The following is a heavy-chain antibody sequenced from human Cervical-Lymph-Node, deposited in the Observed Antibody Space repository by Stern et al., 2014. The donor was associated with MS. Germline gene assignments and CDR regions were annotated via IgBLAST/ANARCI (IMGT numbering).Heavy chain of an antibody. CDR1: GFTFSTYA. V-gene: IGHV3-30*04. CDR3: AGAPLWWLRDY. CDR2: VSYDGGNK. Sequence: QVQLVQSGGGVVQPGRSLRLSCAASGFTFSTYAMHWVRQAPGQGLEWVAVVSYDGGNKYYADSVRGRFTISRDNSKNTLYLQMNSLRAEDTAVYYCAGAPLWWLRDYWGQGTLVTVSS. J-gene: IGHJ4*02. D-gene: IGHD5-12*01.